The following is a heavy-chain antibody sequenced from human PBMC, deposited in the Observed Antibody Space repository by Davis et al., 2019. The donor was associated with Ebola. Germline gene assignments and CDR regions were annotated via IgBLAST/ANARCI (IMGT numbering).Heavy chain of an antibody. CDR3: AKDRDYYGSGSYWDGMDV. Sequence: PGGSLRLSCAASGFTFSSYGMHWVRQAPGKGLEWVAVISYDGSNKYYADSVKGRFTISRDNSKNTLYLQMNSLRAEDTAVYYCAKDRDYYGSGSYWDGMDVWGQGTTVTVSS. J-gene: IGHJ6*02. V-gene: IGHV3-30*18. CDR2: ISYDGSNK. D-gene: IGHD3-10*01. CDR1: GFTFSSYG.